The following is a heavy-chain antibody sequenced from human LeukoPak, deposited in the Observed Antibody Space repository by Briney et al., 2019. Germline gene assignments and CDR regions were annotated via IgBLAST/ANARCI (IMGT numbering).Heavy chain of an antibody. CDR3: ARDTDYYDSSGYSPGGFDP. J-gene: IGHJ5*02. V-gene: IGHV4-59*01. CDR1: CGSLSSYY. CDR2: IYYSGST. Sequence: SETLSLTCTVSCGSLSSYYWSWIRQPPGKGLEWIGYIYYSGSTNYNPSLKSRVTISVDTSKNQFSLKLSSVTAADTAVYYCARDTDYYDSSGYSPGGFDPWGQGTLVTVSS. D-gene: IGHD3-22*01.